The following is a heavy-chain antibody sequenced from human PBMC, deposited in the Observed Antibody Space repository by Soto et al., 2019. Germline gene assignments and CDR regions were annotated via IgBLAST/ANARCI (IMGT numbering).Heavy chain of an antibody. J-gene: IGHJ5*02. Sequence: ASVKVSCKASGYTFTGYYMHWVRQAPGQGLEWMGWINPNSGGTNYAQKFQGWVTMTRDTSISTAYMELSRLRSDDTAVYYCARDSILEPPLRYCSGGSCLRDLWPLDPWGQGTLVTVSS. V-gene: IGHV1-2*04. CDR3: ARDSILEPPLRYCSGGSCLRDLWPLDP. CDR1: GYTFTGYY. D-gene: IGHD2-15*01. CDR2: INPNSGGT.